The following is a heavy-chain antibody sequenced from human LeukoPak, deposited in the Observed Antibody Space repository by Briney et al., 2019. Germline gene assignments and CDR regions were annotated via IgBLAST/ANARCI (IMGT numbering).Heavy chain of an antibody. CDR1: GFTFSSYS. CDR3: AREGWRSGSLPY. J-gene: IGHJ4*02. D-gene: IGHD3-10*01. Sequence: GGSLRLSCAASGFTFSSYSMNWVRQAPGKGLEWVSYISSSSTIYYADSVKGRFTISRDNAKNSLYLQMNSLRDEDTAVYYCAREGWRSGSLPYWGQGTLVTVSS. V-gene: IGHV3-48*02. CDR2: ISSSSTI.